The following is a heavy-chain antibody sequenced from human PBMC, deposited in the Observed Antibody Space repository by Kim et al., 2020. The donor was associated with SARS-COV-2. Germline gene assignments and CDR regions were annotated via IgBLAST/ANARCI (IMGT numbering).Heavy chain of an antibody. D-gene: IGHD7-27*01. Sequence: GGSLRLSCAASGFTFSNYWMSWVRQAPGKGLEWVANIKQDGSEQYYVDSVKGRFTISRDNAKNSLYLQMNSLRVEDTAMYYCARPIVNWGAIVDWYFDLWGRGTRVPVS. CDR3: ARPIVNWGAIVDWYFDL. J-gene: IGHJ2*01. CDR2: IKQDGSEQ. CDR1: GFTFSNYW. V-gene: IGHV3-7*01.